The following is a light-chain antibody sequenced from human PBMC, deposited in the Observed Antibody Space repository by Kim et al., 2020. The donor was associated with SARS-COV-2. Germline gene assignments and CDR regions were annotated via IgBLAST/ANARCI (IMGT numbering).Light chain of an antibody. CDR2: SAS. Sequence: DIQMTQSPSSLSASVGDRVTITCLASQDINNYLAWYQQKPGKVPKVLIYSASALRLGVPSRFSGSGSGTDFTLTISRLQPEDVATYYCQKYDGAPWTFGQGTKVDIK. CDR3: QKYDGAPWT. J-gene: IGKJ1*01. CDR1: QDINNY. V-gene: IGKV1-27*01.